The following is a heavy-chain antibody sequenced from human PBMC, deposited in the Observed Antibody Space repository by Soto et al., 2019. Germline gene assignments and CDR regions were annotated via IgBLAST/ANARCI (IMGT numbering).Heavy chain of an antibody. D-gene: IGHD3-10*01. CDR2: ISSSSSNI. J-gene: IGHJ6*02. CDR3: ARDRPGLWVGEFYYYYGMVV. CDR1: GFTFSSYS. V-gene: IGHV3-48*01. Sequence: EVQLVESGGGLVQPGGSLRLSCAASGFTFSSYSMNWVRQAPGKGLEWVSYISSSSSNIYYADSVKGRFTISRDNAKNSLYLRMKSLRAEDTAVYYCARDRPGLWVGEFYYYYGMVVWGQGTTVTVSS.